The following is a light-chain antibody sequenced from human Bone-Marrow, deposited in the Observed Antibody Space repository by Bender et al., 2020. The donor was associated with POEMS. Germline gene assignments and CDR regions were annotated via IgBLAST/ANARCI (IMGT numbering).Light chain of an antibody. Sequence: SYELTQPPSVSVSPGQTASITCSGDQLGDKKVCWYQQTPGQSPLLVIHQNSRRPSGIPERFSGSTSGNTATLTISGTQGLDEADYYCQTWDSDTVVFGGGTKLTVL. V-gene: IGLV3-1*01. J-gene: IGLJ3*02. CDR1: QLGDKK. CDR3: QTWDSDTVV. CDR2: QNS.